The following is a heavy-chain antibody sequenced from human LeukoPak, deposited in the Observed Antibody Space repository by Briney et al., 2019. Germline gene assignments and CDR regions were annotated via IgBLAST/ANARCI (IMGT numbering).Heavy chain of an antibody. V-gene: IGHV3-66*02. D-gene: IGHD5-18*01. CDR3: ARGGLGGYLPKDAFDI. CDR2: IYSGGST. CDR1: GFTVSSNY. Sequence: GGSLRLSCAASGFTVSSNYMSWVRQAPAKGLEWVSVIYSGGSTYYAAYVQGRCSISRDKSKSTLYLQMNSLRAEDTAVYYCARGGLGGYLPKDAFDIWGQGTIVTVSS. J-gene: IGHJ3*02.